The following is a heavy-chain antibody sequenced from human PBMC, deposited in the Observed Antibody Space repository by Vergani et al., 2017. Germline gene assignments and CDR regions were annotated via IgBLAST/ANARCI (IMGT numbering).Heavy chain of an antibody. J-gene: IGHJ4*02. CDR2: VSTRNGNT. V-gene: IGHV1-18*01. Sequence: QIELLQSGAEVKKPGASVRVSCSPSSHSSANHLISWIRLAPGQGLEWMGCVSTRNGNTKYAQQFRGRVTMTSDISTTTVFMQLWTLGSDDTAVYFCARGQITVFGENDYFDLWGQGTRVTVAS. CDR1: SHSSANHL. D-gene: IGHD3-3*01. CDR3: ARGQITVFGENDYFDL.